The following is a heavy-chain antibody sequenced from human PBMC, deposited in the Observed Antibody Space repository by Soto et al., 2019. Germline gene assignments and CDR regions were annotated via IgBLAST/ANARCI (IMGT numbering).Heavy chain of an antibody. CDR2: INTDGSRT. CDR1: GLTFSSYC. V-gene: IGHV3-74*01. D-gene: IGHD1-26*01. CDR3: ARASGSHIHFDY. J-gene: IGHJ4*02. Sequence: EVQLVESGGGLVQPGWSLRLSCAASGLTFSSYCMHWVRQAPGKGLVWVSRINTDGSRTTYSAYVKGRFTISRDNTKNTLYLQMNSLRVEDTAVYYCARASGSHIHFDYCGQGTLVTVSS.